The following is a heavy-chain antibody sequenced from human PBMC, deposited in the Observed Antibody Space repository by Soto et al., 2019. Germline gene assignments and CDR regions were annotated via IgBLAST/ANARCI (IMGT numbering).Heavy chain of an antibody. CDR1: GGSFSGYY. CDR2: INHSGST. D-gene: IGHD2-15*01. Sequence: QVQLQQWGAGLLKPSETLSLTCVVYGGSFSGYYWSWIRQPPGKGLEWIGEINHSGSTNYNPSLKSRVTISVDTSKNQFSLKLSSVTAADTAVYYCARGFRFCSGGSCYPGWFDPWGQGTLVTVSS. CDR3: ARGFRFCSGGSCYPGWFDP. J-gene: IGHJ5*02. V-gene: IGHV4-34*01.